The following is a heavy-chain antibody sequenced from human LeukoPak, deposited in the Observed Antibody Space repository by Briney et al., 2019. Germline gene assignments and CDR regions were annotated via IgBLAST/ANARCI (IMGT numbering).Heavy chain of an antibody. CDR2: ISGSGGST. CDR1: GLTFSSYA. CDR3: ANSGWNASPRYFDY. V-gene: IGHV3-23*01. J-gene: IGHJ4*02. D-gene: IGHD6-19*01. Sequence: GGSLRLSCAASGLTFSSYAMSWVRQAPGKGLEWVSAISGSGGSTYYADSVKGRFTISRDNSKNTLYLQMNSLRAGDTAIYYCANSGWNASPRYFDYWGQGTLVTVSS.